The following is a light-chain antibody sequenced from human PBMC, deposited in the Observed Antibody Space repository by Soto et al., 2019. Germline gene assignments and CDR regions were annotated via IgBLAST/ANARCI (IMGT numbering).Light chain of an antibody. J-gene: IGKJ5*01. CDR1: QDISNY. CDR2: DAS. Sequence: QMTQSPSSLSASVGDTITITCLATQDISNYLNWYQQKPGEAPKLLIYDASKLETGVPSRFSGSGSGTDFTFTISSLQPEDFATYHCQQYDHLPITFGQGTRLEIK. V-gene: IGKV1-33*01. CDR3: QQYDHLPIT.